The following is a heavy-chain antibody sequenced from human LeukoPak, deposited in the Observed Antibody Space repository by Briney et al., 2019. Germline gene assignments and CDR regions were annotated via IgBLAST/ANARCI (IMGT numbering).Heavy chain of an antibody. CDR2: IYYSGST. Sequence: SETLSLTCTVSGGSISSGGYYWSWIRQHPGKGLEWIGYIYYSGSTYYNPSLKSRVTISVDTSKNQFSLKLSSVTAADTAVYYCARGTDSTVTTLFDYWGQGTLVTVSS. D-gene: IGHD4-17*01. CDR1: GGSISSGGYY. V-gene: IGHV4-31*03. J-gene: IGHJ4*02. CDR3: ARGTDSTVTTLFDY.